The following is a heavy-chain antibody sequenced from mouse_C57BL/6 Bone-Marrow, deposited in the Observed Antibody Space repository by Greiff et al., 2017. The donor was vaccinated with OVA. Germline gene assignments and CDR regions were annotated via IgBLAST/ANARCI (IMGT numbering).Heavy chain of an antibody. D-gene: IGHD1-1*01. V-gene: IGHV1-69*01. CDR3: ARLYYGSSPSDFDY. CDR2: IDPSDSYT. Sequence: QVQLQQPGAELVMPGASVKLSCKASGYTFTSYWMHWVKQRPGQGLEWIGEIDPSDSYTNYNQKFKGKSTLTVDKSSSTAYMQLSSLTSEDSAAYYCARLYYGSSPSDFDYWGQGTTLTVSS. J-gene: IGHJ2*01. CDR1: GYTFTSYW.